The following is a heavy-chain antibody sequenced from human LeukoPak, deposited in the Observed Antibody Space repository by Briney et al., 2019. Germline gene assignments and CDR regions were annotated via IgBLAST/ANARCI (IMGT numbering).Heavy chain of an antibody. D-gene: IGHD2-15*01. CDR3: ADDGSCGGSTMWYFEY. CDR2: IYSGGTI. CDR1: GFTVSSNY. V-gene: IGHV3-53*01. Sequence: GGSLRLSCAASGFTVSSNYMAWVRQAPGKGLEWVSGIYSGGTIYYADSVKGRFTISSDNSKNTLYLQMNSLRAEDSALYYSADDGSCGGSTMWYFEYWGQGTLVTVSS. J-gene: IGHJ4*02.